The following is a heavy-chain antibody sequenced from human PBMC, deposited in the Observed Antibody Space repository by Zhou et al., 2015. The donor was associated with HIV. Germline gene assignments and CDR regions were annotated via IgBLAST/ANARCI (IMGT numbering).Heavy chain of an antibody. CDR2: IIPIFGTA. Sequence: QVQLVQSGAEVKKPGSSVKVSCKASGGTFSSYAISWVRQAPGQGLEWMGGIIPIFGTANYAQKFQGRVTITADESTSTAYMELSSLRSEDTAVYYCARETLSYGGNTDWYFDLWGRGTLVTVSS. J-gene: IGHJ2*01. D-gene: IGHD4-23*01. CDR1: GGTFSSYA. V-gene: IGHV1-69*01. CDR3: ARETLSYGGNTDWYFDL.